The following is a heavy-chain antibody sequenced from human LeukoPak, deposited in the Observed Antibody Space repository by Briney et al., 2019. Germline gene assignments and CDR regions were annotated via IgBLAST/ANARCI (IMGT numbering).Heavy chain of an antibody. CDR1: SFTFSNAW. J-gene: IGHJ4*02. CDR2: ISGSGGST. D-gene: IGHD4-11*01. V-gene: IGHV3-23*01. Sequence: GGSLRLSCAASSFTFSNAWMNWVRQAPGKGLEWVSAISGSGGSTYYADSVKGRFTISRDNSKNTLYLQMNSLRAEDTAVYYCAKQKWATVFIFDYWGQGTLVTVSS. CDR3: AKQKWATVFIFDY.